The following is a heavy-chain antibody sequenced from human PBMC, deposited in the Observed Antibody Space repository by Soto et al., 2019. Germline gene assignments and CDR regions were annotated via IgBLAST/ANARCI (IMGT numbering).Heavy chain of an antibody. CDR1: GGSVGSYY. V-gene: IGHV4-39*01. D-gene: IGHD4-4*01. CDR2: IYYSGST. Sequence: CEPLSLTCAVYGGSVGSYYWGWIRQPPGKGLEWIGSIYYSGSTYYNPSLKSRVTISVDTSKNQFSLKLSSVTAADTAVYYCARHLTVRKALFAYWGQGTLATVSS. J-gene: IGHJ4*02. CDR3: ARHLTVRKALFAY.